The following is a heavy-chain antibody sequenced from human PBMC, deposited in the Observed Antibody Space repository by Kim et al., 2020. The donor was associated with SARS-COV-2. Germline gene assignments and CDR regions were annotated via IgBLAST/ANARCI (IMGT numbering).Heavy chain of an antibody. CDR3: TTETGAAGRNDIYVYY. CDR1: GFTFSSYG. CDR2: IWYDGSNK. D-gene: IGHD1-1*01. Sequence: GGSLRLSCAASGFTFSSYGMHWVRQAPGKGLEWVAVIWYDGSNKYYADSVKGRFTISRDNSKNTLYLQMNSLRAEDTAVYYCTTETGAAGRNDIYVYYWG. J-gene: IGHJ4*01. V-gene: IGHV3-33*01.